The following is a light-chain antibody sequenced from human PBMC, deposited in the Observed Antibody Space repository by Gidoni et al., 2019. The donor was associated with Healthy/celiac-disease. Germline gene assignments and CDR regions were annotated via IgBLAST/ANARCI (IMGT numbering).Light chain of an antibody. CDR3: SSYAGSNNFGVV. Sequence: QSALTQPPSASGSPGQSVTISCTGTSSDVGGYNYVSWYQQHTRKAPKLMIYEVSKRPSGVPDRFSGSKSGNTASLTVSGLQAEDEADYYCSSYAGSNNFGVVFGGGTKLTVL. V-gene: IGLV2-8*01. CDR1: SSDVGGYNY. J-gene: IGLJ2*01. CDR2: EVS.